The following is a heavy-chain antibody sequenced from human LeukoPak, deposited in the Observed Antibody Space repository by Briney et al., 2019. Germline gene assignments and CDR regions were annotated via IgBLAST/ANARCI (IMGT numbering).Heavy chain of an antibody. CDR2: IKSKTDGGTT. V-gene: IGHV3-15*01. D-gene: IGHD3-10*01. J-gene: IGHJ4*02. CDR3: ARGTYYGSGNFSQGTDY. Sequence: GGSLRLSCAASGFTFSNAWMSWVRQAPGKGLEWVGRIKSKTDGGTTDCAAPVKGRFTISRDDSKNTLYLQMNSLKSEDTAVYYCARGTYYGSGNFSQGTDYWGQGTLVTVSS. CDR1: GFTFSNAW.